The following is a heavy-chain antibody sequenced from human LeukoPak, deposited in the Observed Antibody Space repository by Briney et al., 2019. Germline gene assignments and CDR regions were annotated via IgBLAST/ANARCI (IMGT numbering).Heavy chain of an antibody. CDR2: ISGSGAST. CDR1: GFSFSNYD. D-gene: IGHD6-25*01. CDR3: APDLRGSASSLDD. Sequence: KPGGSLRLSCAATGFSFSNYDMSWVRQAPGKGLEWVSLISGSGASTYYPDSVKGRFTISRDNSKNTLSLQMNSLRAEDTAVYYCAPDLRGSASSLDDWGQGTLVTVSS. V-gene: IGHV3-23*01. J-gene: IGHJ4*02.